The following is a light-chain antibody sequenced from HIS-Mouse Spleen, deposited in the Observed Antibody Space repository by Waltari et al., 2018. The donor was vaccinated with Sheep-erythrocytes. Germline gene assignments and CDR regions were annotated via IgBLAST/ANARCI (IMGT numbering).Light chain of an antibody. V-gene: IGKV1-5*03. J-gene: IGKJ1*01. Sequence: DIQMTQSPSTLSASVGDRVTITCRASQSISSWLAWYQQKPGKAPKLLIYKASSLESGVPSRFSRSGSWTEFTLTISSLQPDDFATYYCQQYNSYPWTFGQGTKVEIK. CDR1: QSISSW. CDR2: KAS. CDR3: QQYNSYPWT.